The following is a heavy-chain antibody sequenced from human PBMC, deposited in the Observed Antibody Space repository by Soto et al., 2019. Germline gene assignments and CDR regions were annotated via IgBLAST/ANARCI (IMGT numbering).Heavy chain of an antibody. CDR3: AKETAIRSVDY. D-gene: IGHD1-26*01. J-gene: IGHJ4*02. Sequence: EVQLLEAGGGLVQPGGSLRLSCAASGFTFSSYDMSWVRQATGKGLEWVSAISGSGGSTYYADSVKGRFTISRDNSKNTLYLQMNSVRAEDTAVYYCAKETAIRSVDYWGQGTLVTVSS. CDR1: GFTFSSYD. CDR2: ISGSGGST. V-gene: IGHV3-23*01.